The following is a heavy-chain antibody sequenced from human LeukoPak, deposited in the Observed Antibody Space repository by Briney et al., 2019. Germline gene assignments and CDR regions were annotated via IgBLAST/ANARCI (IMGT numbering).Heavy chain of an antibody. CDR3: ARRRDSGSLQHFDY. CDR2: ISSSSSTI. Sequence: PGGSLRLSCAASGFTFSSYGMTWVRQAPGKGLEWVSYISSSSSTIYYADSVKGRFTISRDNAKNSLYLQMNSLRAEDTAVYYCARRRDSGSLQHFDYWGQGTLVTVSS. J-gene: IGHJ4*02. CDR1: GFTFSSYG. D-gene: IGHD1-26*01. V-gene: IGHV3-48*04.